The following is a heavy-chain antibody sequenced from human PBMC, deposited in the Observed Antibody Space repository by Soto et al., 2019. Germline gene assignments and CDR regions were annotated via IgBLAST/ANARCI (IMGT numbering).Heavy chain of an antibody. CDR1: GFTFSSYG. CDR3: AKDSLLDY. V-gene: IGHV3-30*18. J-gene: IGHJ4*02. CDR2: ISYDGSNK. Sequence: QVQLVESGGGVVQPGRSLRLSCAASGFTFSSYGMHWVRQAPGKGLEWVAVISYDGSNKYYADSVKGRFTISRDNSKNTLYLQMNSLGAEDTAVYYCAKDSLLDYWGQGTLVTVSS.